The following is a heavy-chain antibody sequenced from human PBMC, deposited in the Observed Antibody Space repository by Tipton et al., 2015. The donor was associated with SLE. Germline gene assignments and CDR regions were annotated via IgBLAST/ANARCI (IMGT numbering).Heavy chain of an antibody. V-gene: IGHV4-39*07. CDR1: GGSISSSSYY. J-gene: IGHJ4*02. Sequence: TLSLTCTVSGGSISSSSYYWGWIRQPPGKGLEWIGSIYYSGSTYYNPSLKSRVTISVDTSKNQFSLKLSSVTAADTAVYYCARGPAGSAAYLDYWGQGTLATVS. CDR3: ARGPAGSAAYLDY. CDR2: IYYSGST.